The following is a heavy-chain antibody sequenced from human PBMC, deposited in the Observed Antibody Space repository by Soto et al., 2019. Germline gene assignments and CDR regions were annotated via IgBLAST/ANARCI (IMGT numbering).Heavy chain of an antibody. D-gene: IGHD3-3*01. Sequence: SETLSLICTVSGGSISSSSYYWGWIRQPPGKGLEWIGSIYYSGSTYYNPSLKSRVTISVDTSKNQFSLKLSSVTAADTAVYSCASLRFLEWLSPHYYGMDVWGQGTTVTVSS. CDR1: GGSISSSSYY. J-gene: IGHJ6*02. CDR3: ASLRFLEWLSPHYYGMDV. V-gene: IGHV4-39*01. CDR2: IYYSGST.